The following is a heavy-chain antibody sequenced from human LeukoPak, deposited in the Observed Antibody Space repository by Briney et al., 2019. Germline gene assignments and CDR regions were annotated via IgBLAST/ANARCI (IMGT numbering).Heavy chain of an antibody. J-gene: IGHJ4*02. V-gene: IGHV3-30*18. CDR2: ISYDGSNK. Sequence: GGSLRLSCAASGFTFSSYGMHWVRQAPGKGLEWVAVISYDGSNKYYADSVKGRFTISRDNSKNTLYLQMNSLRAEDTAVYYCAKDSKPYPYYYDSSGYCGDWGQGTLVIVSS. D-gene: IGHD3-22*01. CDR1: GFTFSSYG. CDR3: AKDSKPYPYYYDSSGYCGD.